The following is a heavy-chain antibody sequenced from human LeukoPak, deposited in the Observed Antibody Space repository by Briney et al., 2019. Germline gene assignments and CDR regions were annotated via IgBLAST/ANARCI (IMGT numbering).Heavy chain of an antibody. J-gene: IGHJ4*02. V-gene: IGHV1-69*05. CDR3: ARVLRTYYYRSGQYYFDY. CDR2: IVPIFGTA. Sequence: SVKVSCKASGGTFSSYAISWVRQAPGQGLEWMGGIVPIFGTANYAQKFQGRVTITTDESTSTAYMELSSLRSEDTAVYYCARVLRTYYYRSGQYYFDYWGQGTLVTVSS. CDR1: GGTFSSYA. D-gene: IGHD3-10*01.